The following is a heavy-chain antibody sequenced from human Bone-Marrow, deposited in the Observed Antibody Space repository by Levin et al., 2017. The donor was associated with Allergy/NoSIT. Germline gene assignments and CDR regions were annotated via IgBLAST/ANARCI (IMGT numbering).Heavy chain of an antibody. V-gene: IGHV3-48*02. D-gene: IGHD2-2*01. J-gene: IGHJ6*02. CDR1: GFTFSSYS. CDR3: ARDEYQRYYYYYGMDV. CDR2: ISSSSSTI. Sequence: GGSLRLSCAASGFTFSSYSMNWVRQAPGKGLEWVSYISSSSSTIYYADSVKGRFTISRDNAKNSLYLQMNSLRDEDTAVYYCARDEYQRYYYYYGMDVWGQGTTVTVSS.